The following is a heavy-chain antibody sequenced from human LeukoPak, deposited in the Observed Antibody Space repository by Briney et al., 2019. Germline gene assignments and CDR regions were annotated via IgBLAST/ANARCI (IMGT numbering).Heavy chain of an antibody. D-gene: IGHD3-22*01. Sequence: GGSLRLSGAASGLTFSRYTMNWVRQAPGKGLEWVSSISNSGTFIYYADSVKGRFTISRDNAKNSLFLQTNSLRVEDTAVYFCATYSSLNRREFQYWGQGTLLTVSS. CDR1: GLTFSRYT. CDR2: ISNSGTFI. J-gene: IGHJ1*01. V-gene: IGHV3-21*01. CDR3: ATYSSLNRREFQY.